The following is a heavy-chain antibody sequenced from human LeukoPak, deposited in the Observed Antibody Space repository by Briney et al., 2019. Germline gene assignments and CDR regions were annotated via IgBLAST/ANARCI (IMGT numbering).Heavy chain of an antibody. V-gene: IGHV3-30*02. CDR2: IRYDGSNK. Sequence: PGGSLRRSCAAYGFTFSSYGMHWVRQAPGKGLEWVAFIRYDGSNKYYADSVKGRFTISRDNSKNTLYLQMNSLRAEDTAVYYCAKDGGYSYGSNYYYYMDVWGKGTTVTISS. CDR3: AKDGGYSYGSNYYYYMDV. CDR1: GFTFSSYG. J-gene: IGHJ6*03. D-gene: IGHD5-18*01.